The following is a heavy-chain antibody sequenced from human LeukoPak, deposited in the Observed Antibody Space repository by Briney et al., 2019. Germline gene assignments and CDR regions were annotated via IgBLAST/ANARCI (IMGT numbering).Heavy chain of an antibody. CDR2: INHSGST. D-gene: IGHD2-2*01. Sequence: SETPSLTCAVYGGSFSGYYWSWIRQPPGKGLEWIEEINHSGSTNYNPSLKSRITISVDKSKNQVFLRLNSVAAADTALYYCARAQEGCSRASCYLEPWGQGTLVTVSS. J-gene: IGHJ5*02. CDR3: ARAQEGCSRASCYLEP. CDR1: GGSFSGYY. V-gene: IGHV4-34*01.